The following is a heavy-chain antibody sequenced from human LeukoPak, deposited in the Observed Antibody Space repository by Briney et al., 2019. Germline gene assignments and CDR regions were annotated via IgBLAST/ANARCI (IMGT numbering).Heavy chain of an antibody. V-gene: IGHV3-23*01. D-gene: IGHD2-15*01. J-gene: IGHJ4*02. Sequence: GVSLRLSCSASGFTFSSYTMTWQRTAPGKGLEWVSGLSGNDVATYYTDSVKGRFPISRDNSKNTLYLQINSQGAEDTALYYCAKECGRSCYRCDSWGQGTLVTVSS. CDR2: LSGNDVAT. CDR3: AKECGRSCYRCDS. CDR1: GFTFSSYT.